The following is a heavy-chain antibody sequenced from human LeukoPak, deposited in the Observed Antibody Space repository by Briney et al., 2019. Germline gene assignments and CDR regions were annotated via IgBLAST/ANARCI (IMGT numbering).Heavy chain of an antibody. J-gene: IGHJ1*01. Sequence: SETLSLTCTVSGGSISNYYWCWIRQTPGNGLECIGYIYYSGITNYNPSLKSRVTISVDTSKNQFSLKLSSVTATDTAVYYCARHGGYSSPYLHWGQGTLVTVSS. CDR3: ARHGGYSSPYLH. D-gene: IGHD6-13*01. CDR2: IYYSGIT. V-gene: IGHV4-59*08. CDR1: GGSISNYY.